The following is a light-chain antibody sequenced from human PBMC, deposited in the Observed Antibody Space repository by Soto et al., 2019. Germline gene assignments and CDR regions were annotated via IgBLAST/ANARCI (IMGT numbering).Light chain of an antibody. CDR3: QQRSNWPPIT. V-gene: IGKV3-11*01. Sequence: EIVLTQSPATLSLSPGERATLSCRASQSVSSYLAWYQQKPGQAPRLLIYDASNRATGIPARFSGSGCGTDFTLTISSLEPEDFAVYYCQQRSNWPPITFGQGTRLEMK. CDR2: DAS. CDR1: QSVSSY. J-gene: IGKJ5*01.